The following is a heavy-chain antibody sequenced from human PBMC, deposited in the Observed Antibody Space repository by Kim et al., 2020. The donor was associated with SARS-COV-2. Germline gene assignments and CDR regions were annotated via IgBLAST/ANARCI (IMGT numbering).Heavy chain of an antibody. CDR2: ITKSSTTI. J-gene: IGHJ3*01. CDR1: GFTFSAYD. CDR3: VRDRMGGAFDL. Sequence: GGSLRLSCATSGFTFSAYDMNWVRRAPGKGLEWLSFITKSSTTIYYANSVKGRFTISRDNAKNTLYLQMNSLRDEDTALYYCVRDRMGGAFDLWGQGT. D-gene: IGHD3-16*01. V-gene: IGHV3-48*02.